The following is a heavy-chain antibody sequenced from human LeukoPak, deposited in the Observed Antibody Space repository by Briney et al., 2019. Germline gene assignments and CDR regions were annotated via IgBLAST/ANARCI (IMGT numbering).Heavy chain of an antibody. D-gene: IGHD4-17*01. V-gene: IGHV4-31*01. Sequence: SETLSLTCTISGVSISRGGYYWSRIRQLPGKGLEWIGYIYHSGTTYYNPSLKSPVTISVDKSKNQFSLKLRSVTAADTAVYYCARQSLPPDEYGDFGSYSSYGMDVWGQGTTVTVSS. CDR2: IYHSGTT. J-gene: IGHJ6*02. CDR1: GVSISRGGYY. CDR3: ARQSLPPDEYGDFGSYSSYGMDV.